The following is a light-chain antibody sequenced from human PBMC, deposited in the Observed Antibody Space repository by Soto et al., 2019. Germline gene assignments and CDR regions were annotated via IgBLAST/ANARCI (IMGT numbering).Light chain of an antibody. J-gene: IGKJ1*01. V-gene: IGKV1-39*01. CDR2: DAS. CDR1: QTIGTY. Sequence: IEVTQSPSSLAASLGDRVTITCRASQTIGTYVNWYRQKSGAAPELLIYDASTLQSGVPSRFRGGASGTDFTLTISSLQSEDFATYFCLQHKSYPWTFGQGTKVE. CDR3: LQHKSYPWT.